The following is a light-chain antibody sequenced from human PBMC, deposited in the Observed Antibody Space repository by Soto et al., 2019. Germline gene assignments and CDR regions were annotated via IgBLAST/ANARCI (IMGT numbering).Light chain of an antibody. V-gene: IGKV3-20*01. CDR2: GVS. CDR1: QSISHKY. Sequence: IVLTQSPGTLSLSPGERATLSCRASQSISHKYLAWYQQEPGQAPRLLIHGVSIRATGIPDRFSGSGPGTDLTLTIIRLEPDEFAVYYCQLYSGSPWTCGQGNKVEIK. CDR3: QLYSGSPWT. J-gene: IGKJ1*01.